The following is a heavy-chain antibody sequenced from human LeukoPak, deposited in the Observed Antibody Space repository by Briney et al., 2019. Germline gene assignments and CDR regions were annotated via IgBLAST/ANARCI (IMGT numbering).Heavy chain of an antibody. J-gene: IGHJ5*02. CDR2: IYYSGST. V-gene: IGHV4-59*08. CDR3: ARASSGSYLNWFDP. Sequence: SETLSLTCTVSGGSISSYDWSWIRQLPGKGLEWIGYIYYSGSTNYNPSRKSRVTISVDTSKNQFSLKLSSVTAADTAVYYCARASSGSYLNWFDPWGQGTLVTVSS. CDR1: GGSISSYD. D-gene: IGHD1-26*01.